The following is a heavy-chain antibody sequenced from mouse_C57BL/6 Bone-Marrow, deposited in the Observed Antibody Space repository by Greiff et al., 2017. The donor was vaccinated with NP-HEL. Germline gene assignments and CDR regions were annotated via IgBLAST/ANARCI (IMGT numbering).Heavy chain of an antibody. CDR1: GFTFSSYA. J-gene: IGHJ4*01. CDR2: ISDGGSYT. CDR3: ATLTGLMDY. D-gene: IGHD4-1*01. Sequence: DVMLVESGGGLVKPGGSLKLSCAASGFTFSSYAMSWVRQTPEKRLEWVATISDGGSYTYYPDNVKGRFTISRDNAKNNLYLQMSHLKSEDTAMYYCATLTGLMDYWGQGTSVTVSS. V-gene: IGHV5-4*03.